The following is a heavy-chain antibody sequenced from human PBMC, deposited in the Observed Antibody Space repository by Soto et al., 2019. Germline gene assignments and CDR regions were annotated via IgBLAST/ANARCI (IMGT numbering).Heavy chain of an antibody. Sequence: SVKVSCKASGYTFTSYGISWVRQAPGQGLEWMGRIIPILGIANYAQKFQGRVTITADKSTSTAYMELSSLRSEDTAVYYCARTLVAANWFDPWGQGTLVTVSS. D-gene: IGHD2-15*01. CDR1: GYTFTSYG. CDR3: ARTLVAANWFDP. J-gene: IGHJ5*02. V-gene: IGHV1-69*04. CDR2: IIPILGIA.